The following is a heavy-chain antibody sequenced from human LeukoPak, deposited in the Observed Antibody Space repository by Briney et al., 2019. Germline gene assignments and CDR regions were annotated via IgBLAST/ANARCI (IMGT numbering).Heavy chain of an antibody. V-gene: IGHV1-69*13. D-gene: IGHD6-13*01. CDR2: IIPIFGTA. CDR3: AGLQGIAAAGTPIYYYGMDV. J-gene: IGHJ6*02. Sequence: SVKVSCKASGGTFSSYAISWVRQAPGQGLEWMGGIIPIFGTANYAQKFQGRVTITADESTSTACMELSSLRSEDTAVYYCAGLQGIAAAGTPIYYYGMDVWGQGTTVTVSS. CDR1: GGTFSSYA.